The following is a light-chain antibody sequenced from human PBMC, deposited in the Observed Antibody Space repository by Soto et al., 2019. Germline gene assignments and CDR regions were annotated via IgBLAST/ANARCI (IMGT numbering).Light chain of an antibody. CDR1: QSVYNN. CDR3: QQYNSWPLT. CDR2: ASS. J-gene: IGKJ4*01. V-gene: IGKV3D-15*01. Sequence: EVVMTQCPATLSVSPGERATLSCRTSQSVYNNLAWYLQKPGQAPRLRISASSTRATGIPARFSGSGSGTEFNLTINSLQTEDFAVYYFQQYNSWPLTFGRGTKVEIK.